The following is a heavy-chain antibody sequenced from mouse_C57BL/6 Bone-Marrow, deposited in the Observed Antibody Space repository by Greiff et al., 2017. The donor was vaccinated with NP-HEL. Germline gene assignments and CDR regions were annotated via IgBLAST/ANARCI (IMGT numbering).Heavy chain of an antibody. CDR3: ARRRSYYSFAY. Sequence: VQLKESGAELARPGASVKLSCKASGYTFTSYGISWVKQRTGQGLEWIGEIYPRSGNTYYNEKFKGKATLTADKSSSTAYMELRSLTSEDSAVYFCARRRSYYSFAYWGQGTLVTVSA. V-gene: IGHV1-81*01. J-gene: IGHJ3*01. CDR2: IYPRSGNT. CDR1: GYTFTSYG. D-gene: IGHD2-12*01.